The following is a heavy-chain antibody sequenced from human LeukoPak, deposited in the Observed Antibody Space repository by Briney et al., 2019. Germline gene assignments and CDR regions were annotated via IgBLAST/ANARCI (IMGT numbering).Heavy chain of an antibody. V-gene: IGHV3-30*18. J-gene: IGHJ4*02. CDR3: AKWDLVGAITSYFDY. Sequence: GGSLRLSCAASGFTFSGYGMHWVRQAPGKGLEWVAVISYDGSNKYYADSVKGRFTISRDNSKNTLYLQMNSLRAEDTAVYYCAKWDLVGAITSYFDYWGQGTLVTVSS. CDR1: GFTFSGYG. CDR2: ISYDGSNK. D-gene: IGHD1-26*01.